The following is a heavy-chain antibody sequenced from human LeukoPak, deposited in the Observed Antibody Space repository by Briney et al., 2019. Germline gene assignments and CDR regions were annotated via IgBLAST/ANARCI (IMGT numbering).Heavy chain of an antibody. J-gene: IGHJ4*02. CDR2: VSYDGSNT. Sequence: GGSLRLSCAASGFTFSDYGIHWVRQAPGKGLEWVAVVSYDGSNTFYADSVKGRFTISRDNSKNTLFLQMDSLRPEDTAVYFCANGTGSGWFDCFDYWGQGTLVTVSS. CDR3: ANGTGSGWFDCFDY. V-gene: IGHV3-30*18. D-gene: IGHD6-19*01. CDR1: GFTFSDYG.